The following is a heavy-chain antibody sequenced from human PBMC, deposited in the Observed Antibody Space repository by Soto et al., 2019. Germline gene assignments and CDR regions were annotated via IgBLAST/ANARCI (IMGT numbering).Heavy chain of an antibody. J-gene: IGHJ4*02. D-gene: IGHD6-19*01. Sequence: VQLVESGGGVVQPGRSLRLSCAASGFTFSDYAMHWVRQAPGKGLEWVAVVSHDGRNTHYADSVKGRFTISRDSSKNTVSLEMIRLRAEDTAVYYCAKGGRQWLVTSDFNYWGQGALVTVSS. V-gene: IGHV3-30*18. CDR2: VSHDGRNT. CDR3: AKGGRQWLVTSDFNY. CDR1: GFTFSDYA.